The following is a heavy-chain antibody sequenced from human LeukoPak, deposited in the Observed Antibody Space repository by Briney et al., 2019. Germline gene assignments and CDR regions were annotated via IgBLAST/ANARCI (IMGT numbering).Heavy chain of an antibody. CDR3: ARHKDYRDWFDP. Sequence: SETLSLTCTVSGGSISSYYWSWIRQPPGRGLEWSGYIYYSGSTNYNPSLKSRVTISVDTSKNQFSLKLSSVTAADTAVYYCARHKDYRDWFDPWGQGTLVTVSS. J-gene: IGHJ5*02. CDR2: IYYSGST. CDR1: GGSISSYY. D-gene: IGHD4-11*01. V-gene: IGHV4-59*08.